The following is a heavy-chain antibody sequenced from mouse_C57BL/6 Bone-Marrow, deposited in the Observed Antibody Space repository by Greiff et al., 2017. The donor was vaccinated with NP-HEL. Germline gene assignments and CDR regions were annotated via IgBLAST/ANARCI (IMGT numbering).Heavy chain of an antibody. CDR1: ELPLGSMA. CDR2: FGSGGSYT. J-gene: IGHJ3*01. V-gene: IGHV5-6*01. CDR3: ARPYYGNSFAY. Sequence: EVQVVESGGALLNPGGSLNFSWPPPELPLGSMALPWVRRPPDKGLEWVATFGSGGSYTYYPDSVKGRFTISRDNAKNTLYLQMSSLKSEDTAMYYCARPYYGNSFAYWGQGTLVTVSA. D-gene: IGHD2-10*01.